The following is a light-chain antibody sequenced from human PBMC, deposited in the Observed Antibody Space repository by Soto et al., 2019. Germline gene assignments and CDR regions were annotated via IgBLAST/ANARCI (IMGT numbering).Light chain of an antibody. V-gene: IGKV3-20*01. Sequence: EFVMTQATATLSVSPGGGATLYCRATQSVTTNLAWYQQKPGQAPRLLIYGASSRATGIPDRFSGSGSGTDFTLTISRLEPEDFAVYYCQQYGSSRWTFGQGTKVDIK. J-gene: IGKJ1*01. CDR3: QQYGSSRWT. CDR2: GAS. CDR1: QSVTTN.